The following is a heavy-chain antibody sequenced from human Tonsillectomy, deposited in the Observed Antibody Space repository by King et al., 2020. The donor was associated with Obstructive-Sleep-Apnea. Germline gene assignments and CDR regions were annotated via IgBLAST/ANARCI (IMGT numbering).Heavy chain of an antibody. CDR3: ARAVASNWFDP. Sequence: VQLVESGGGLVQPGGSLRLSCAASGFTFSSYWMSWVRQAPGKGLEWVANIKEDGSVKYYVDSVKGRFTISRDNAKNSLFLQMNSLRADDTAVYYCARAVASNWFDPWGQGTLVTVSS. CDR2: IKEDGSVK. J-gene: IGHJ5*02. CDR1: GFTFSSYW. V-gene: IGHV3-7*01.